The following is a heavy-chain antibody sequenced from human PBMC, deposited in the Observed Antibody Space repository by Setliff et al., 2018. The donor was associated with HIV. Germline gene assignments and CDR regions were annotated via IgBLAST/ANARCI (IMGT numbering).Heavy chain of an antibody. D-gene: IGHD3-9*01. V-gene: IGHV4-61*09. CDR3: ARRERYYDILTGRVFDGFGI. CDR1: GGSISSGSYY. Sequence: SETLSLTCTVSGGSISSGSYYWSWIRQPAGKGLEWIGHIYTSGSTNYNPSLKSRVTISVDTSKNHFSLELSSVTAADTAVYYCARRERYYDILTGRVFDGFGIRGQGTMVTVSS. J-gene: IGHJ3*02. CDR2: IYTSGST.